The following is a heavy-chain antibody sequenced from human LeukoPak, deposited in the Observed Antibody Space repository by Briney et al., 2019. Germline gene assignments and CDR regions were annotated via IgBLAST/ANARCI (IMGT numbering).Heavy chain of an antibody. CDR3: AARSVASNPEAY. D-gene: IGHD5-24*01. CDR1: GFTFSDHY. V-gene: IGHV3-11*01. Sequence: GGSLRLSCAASGFTFSDHYMSWNRQAPGKGLEWVSYISASGDTIYYADSVKGRFTISRDNARNSLYLQMSSLRAEDTAVYYCAARSVASNPEAYWGQGTLLTVSS. J-gene: IGHJ4*02. CDR2: ISASGDTI.